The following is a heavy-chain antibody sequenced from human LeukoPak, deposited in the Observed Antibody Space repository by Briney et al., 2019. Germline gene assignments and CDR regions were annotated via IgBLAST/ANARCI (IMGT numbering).Heavy chain of an antibody. J-gene: IGHJ3*02. CDR1: GYTFTSYD. Sequence: GASVKVSCKASGYTFTSYDINWVRQATGQGLEWMGWMNPNSGNTGYAQKLQGRVTMTTDTSTSTAYMELRSLRSDDTAVYYCARAYNVAADDAFDIWGQGTMVTVSS. CDR2: MNPNSGNT. V-gene: IGHV1-8*02. D-gene: IGHD2-15*01. CDR3: ARAYNVAADDAFDI.